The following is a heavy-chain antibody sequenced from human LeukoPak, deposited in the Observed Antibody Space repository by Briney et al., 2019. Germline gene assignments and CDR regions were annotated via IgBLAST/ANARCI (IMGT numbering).Heavy chain of an antibody. D-gene: IGHD3-10*02. Sequence: GGSLRLSCAASGFTFSNYGMHWVRQAPGKGLEWVAVIGSDGRTDYYADPVKGRFTISRDSSKNMMYLQMNSLRTEDTAVYYCASTMSIVPDYWGQGTLVTVSS. J-gene: IGHJ4*02. CDR3: ASTMSIVPDY. V-gene: IGHV3-33*08. CDR1: GFTFSNYG. CDR2: IGSDGRTD.